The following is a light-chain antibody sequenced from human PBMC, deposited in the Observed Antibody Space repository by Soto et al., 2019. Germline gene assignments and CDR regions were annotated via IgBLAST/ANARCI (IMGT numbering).Light chain of an antibody. J-gene: IGKJ1*01. Sequence: EIVMTQSPATLSVSPGERATLSCRASQSVSSNLAWYQQKPGQAPRLLIYGASTRATGIPARFSGSVSGTEFTLTISSLQSEDFAFYYCQQYNNWPPWTCGQGTKVEIK. CDR2: GAS. CDR3: QQYNNWPPWT. CDR1: QSVSSN. V-gene: IGKV3-15*01.